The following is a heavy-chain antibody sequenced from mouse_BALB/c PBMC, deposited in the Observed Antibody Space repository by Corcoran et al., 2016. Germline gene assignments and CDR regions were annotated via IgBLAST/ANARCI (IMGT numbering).Heavy chain of an antibody. V-gene: IGHV1-63*02. D-gene: IGHD1-1*01. J-gene: IGHJ4*01. CDR2: IYPGGGYT. Sequence: QVQLQQSRAELVRPGTSVKMSCKAGGYTITNHGIGWVKQRPGHCLEWFGDIYPGGGYTNYNEKFKGKATLTADTSSSTAYMQLSSLTSEDSNIYYCARRIWTTVVARYYAMDYWGQGTSVTVSS. CDR1: GYTITNHG. CDR3: ARRIWTTVVARYYAMDY.